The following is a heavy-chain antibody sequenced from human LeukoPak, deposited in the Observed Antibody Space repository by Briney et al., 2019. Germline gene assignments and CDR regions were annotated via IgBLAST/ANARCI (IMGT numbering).Heavy chain of an antibody. CDR2: SRNKTKGYTT. Sequence: PGGSLRLSCAASGFTFSDHYMHWVRQAPGKGLEWVGLSRNKTKGYTTEYAASVRGRFTISRDDSKNSLYLQMNSLRAEDTAVYYCAHTGNDAFDIWGQGTMVTVSS. D-gene: IGHD1-14*01. CDR3: AHTGNDAFDI. J-gene: IGHJ3*02. V-gene: IGHV3-72*01. CDR1: GFTFSDHY.